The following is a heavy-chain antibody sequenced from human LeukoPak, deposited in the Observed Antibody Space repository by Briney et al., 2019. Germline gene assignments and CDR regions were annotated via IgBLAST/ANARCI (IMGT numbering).Heavy chain of an antibody. CDR1: GYTFTSYY. D-gene: IGHD6-19*01. CDR2: ISAYNGNT. Sequence: ASVKVSCKASGYTFTSYYMHWVRQAPGQGLEWMGWISAYNGNTNYAQKLQGRVTMTTDTSTSTAYMELRSLRSDDTAVYYCARESSGWYYFDYWGQGTLVTVSS. J-gene: IGHJ4*02. V-gene: IGHV1-18*04. CDR3: ARESSGWYYFDY.